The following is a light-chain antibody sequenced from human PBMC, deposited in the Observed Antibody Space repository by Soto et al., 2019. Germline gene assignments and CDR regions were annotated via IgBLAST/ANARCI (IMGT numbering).Light chain of an antibody. CDR3: AAWDDSMNGPA. CDR2: DTS. J-gene: IGLJ2*01. Sequence: QSVLTQPPSASGTPGQRVTVSCSGTYSNIGINDVHWYRQLSGTAPQILIYDTSQRATGVPARFSGSRSGTSASLVISGLQTEDEAADHCAAWDDSMNGPAFGGGTKLTVL. CDR1: YSNIGIND. V-gene: IGLV1-44*01.